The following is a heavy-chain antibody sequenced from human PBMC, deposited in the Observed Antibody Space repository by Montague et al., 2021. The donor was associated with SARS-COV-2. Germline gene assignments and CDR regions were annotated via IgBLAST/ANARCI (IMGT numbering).Heavy chain of an antibody. CDR1: GITFNTYW. D-gene: IGHD3-9*01. V-gene: IGHV3-74*01. Sequence: SLRLSCAASGITFNTYWMHWVRLVVGKGLVWVSRINHDGSIATYADSVKGRFAISRDNAKNTLFLQMNSLTVEETAVDYCAGAVGPYFHYGMDVWGQGTTVTVS. J-gene: IGHJ6*02. CDR3: AGAVGPYFHYGMDV. CDR2: INHDGSIA.